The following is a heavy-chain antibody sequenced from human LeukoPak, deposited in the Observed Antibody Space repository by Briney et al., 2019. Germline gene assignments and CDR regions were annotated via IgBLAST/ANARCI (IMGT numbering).Heavy chain of an antibody. Sequence: SVNVSCTASGGTFSSYAISWVRQAPGQGREWMGGIIPIFGTANYAQKFQGRVTITTDESTSTAYMELSSLRSEDTAVYYCARAARSSGPAYYYYMDVWGKGTTVTVSS. CDR3: ARAARSSGPAYYYYMDV. D-gene: IGHD6-19*01. V-gene: IGHV1-69*05. J-gene: IGHJ6*03. CDR2: IIPIFGTA. CDR1: GGTFSSYA.